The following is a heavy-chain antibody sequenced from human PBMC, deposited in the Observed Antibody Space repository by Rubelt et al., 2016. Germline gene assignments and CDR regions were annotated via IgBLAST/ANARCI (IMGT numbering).Heavy chain of an antibody. CDR1: GFIFTKTG. D-gene: IGHD3-3*01. J-gene: IGHJ1*01. CDR3: ATDGSEWSRDN. Sequence: EVQLVESGGGLVKPGGSLRLSCAASGFIFTKTGMTWIRQAPGKGLEWVSTIVYSGNDQFYADSVKGRFTISRDNARNFVFLQMNSLRVDDTAVYYCATDGSEWSRDNWGQGTLVTVSS. V-gene: IGHV3-21*06. CDR2: IVYSGNDQ.